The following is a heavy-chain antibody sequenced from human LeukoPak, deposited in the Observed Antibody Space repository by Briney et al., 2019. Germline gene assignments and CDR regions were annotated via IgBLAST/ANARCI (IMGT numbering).Heavy chain of an antibody. CDR2: INHSGST. D-gene: IGHD4-17*01. J-gene: IGHJ4*02. V-gene: IGHV4-34*01. CDR3: ARVGVYGDYAFDY. Sequence: PSETLSLTCAVYGGSFSGYYWSWIRQPPGKGLEWIGEINHSGSTNYNPSLKSRVTISVDTSKNQFSLKLSSVTAADTAVYYCARVGVYGDYAFDYWGQGTLVTVSS. CDR1: GGSFSGYY.